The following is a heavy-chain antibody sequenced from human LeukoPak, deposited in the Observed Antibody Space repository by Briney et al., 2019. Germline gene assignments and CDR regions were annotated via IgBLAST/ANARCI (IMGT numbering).Heavy chain of an antibody. D-gene: IGHD3-22*01. CDR2: ISGGGGST. J-gene: IGHJ4*02. CDR3: AKDRSYYYDSSGYYRENYFDY. V-gene: IGHV3-43*02. Sequence: GGSLRLSCAASGFXFDDYAIHWVHQAPGKGLEWVSLISGGGGSTYYADSVKGRFTISRDNSKNSLYLQMNSLRTEDTALYYCAKDRSYYYDSSGYYRENYFDYWGQGTLVTVSS. CDR1: GFXFDDYA.